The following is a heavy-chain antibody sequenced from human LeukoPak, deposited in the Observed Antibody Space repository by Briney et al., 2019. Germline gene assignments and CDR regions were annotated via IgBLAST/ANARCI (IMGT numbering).Heavy chain of an antibody. CDR1: GFTFSSSA. CDR3: AKEGGTGTRFDY. J-gene: IGHJ4*02. D-gene: IGHD1-7*01. Sequence: PGGCLRLSCAASGFTFSSSAMSWVRHAPGKGLYWVSAISGSGTGTYYADSVKGRFTLSRDNAKNTWYRQMNGLRAEDTAVYYCAKEGGTGTRFDYWGQGTLVTVSS. CDR2: ISGSGTGT. V-gene: IGHV3-23*01.